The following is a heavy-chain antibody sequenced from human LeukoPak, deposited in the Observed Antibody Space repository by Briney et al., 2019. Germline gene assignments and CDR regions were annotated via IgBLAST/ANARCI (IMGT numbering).Heavy chain of an antibody. CDR3: ARDLPYCSSTSCFGY. V-gene: IGHV1-2*02. CDR2: INPNSGGT. Sequence: ASVKVSCKASGYTFTGYYMHWVRQAPGQGLEWMGWINPNSGGTNYAQKFQGRVTMTRDTSISTAYMELSRLRSDDTAVYYCARDLPYCSSTSCFGYWGQGTLVTVSS. J-gene: IGHJ4*02. D-gene: IGHD2-2*01. CDR1: GYTFTGYY.